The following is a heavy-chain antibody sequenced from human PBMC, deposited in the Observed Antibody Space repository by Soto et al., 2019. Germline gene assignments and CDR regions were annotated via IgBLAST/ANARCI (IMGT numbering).Heavy chain of an antibody. CDR3: ARDRSSSWYNGTFYFDS. CDR2: IIPLFDAT. J-gene: IGHJ4*02. D-gene: IGHD6-19*01. Sequence: QVQLVQSGAEVRKPGSSVKVSCKASGGTFTTYDNSWVGQAPGQGFEWMGGIIPLFDATKYAQKVQGRVTITADKSTGTAYMALSSLRSEDTAMYYCARDRSSSWYNGTFYFDSWGQGTLVTVSS. CDR1: GGTFTTYD. V-gene: IGHV1-69*06.